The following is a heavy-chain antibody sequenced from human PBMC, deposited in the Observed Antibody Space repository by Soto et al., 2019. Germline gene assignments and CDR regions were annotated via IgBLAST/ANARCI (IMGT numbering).Heavy chain of an antibody. CDR2: IYYSGST. CDR1: GGSISSGDYY. J-gene: IGHJ4*02. CDR3: ARGYYDSSGYYDY. D-gene: IGHD3-22*01. V-gene: IGHV4-30-4*01. Sequence: SETLSLTCTVSGGSISSGDYYWSWIRQPPGKGLEWIGHIYYSGSTYYNPSLKSRVTISVDTSKNQFSLKLSSVTAADTAVYYCARGYYDSSGYYDYWGQGTLVTVSS.